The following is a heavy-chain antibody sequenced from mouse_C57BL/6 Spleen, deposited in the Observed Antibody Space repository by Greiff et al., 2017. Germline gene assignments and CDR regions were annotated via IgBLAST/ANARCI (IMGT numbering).Heavy chain of an antibody. CDR2: INHKSGGD. CDR1: GYTFTDYY. CDR3: ARHLRDYFDY. D-gene: IGHD2-12*01. J-gene: IGHJ2*01. V-gene: IGHV1-26*01. Sequence: DVQLQQSGPELVKPGDSVKISCKASGYTFTDYYMNWVKQSPGKRLEWIGDINHKSGGDSYNQKFKGKATLTVDKSSSTAYMELRNLTSEDSAVYYCARHLRDYFDYWGQGTTLTVSS.